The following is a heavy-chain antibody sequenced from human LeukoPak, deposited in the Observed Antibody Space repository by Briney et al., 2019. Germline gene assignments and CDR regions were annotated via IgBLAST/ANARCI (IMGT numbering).Heavy chain of an antibody. CDR3: AADHLAAKDAFDI. J-gene: IGHJ3*02. D-gene: IGHD6-13*01. V-gene: IGHV1-58*01. CDR2: IVVGSGNT. CDR1: GFTFTSSA. Sequence: GTSVKVSCKASGFTFTSSAVQWVRHARGQRLEWIGWIVVGSGNTNYAQKFQERVTITRDMSTSTAYMELSSLRSEDTAVYYCAADHLAAKDAFDIWGQGTMVTVSS.